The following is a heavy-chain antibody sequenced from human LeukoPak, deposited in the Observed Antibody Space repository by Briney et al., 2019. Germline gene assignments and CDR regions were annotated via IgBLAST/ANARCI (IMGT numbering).Heavy chain of an antibody. V-gene: IGHV3-23*01. J-gene: IGHJ6*03. D-gene: IGHD6-13*01. CDR2: ITRSSYI. CDR1: GFTFSNYA. CDR3: AKDRLSNYYYYMDV. Sequence: GGSLRLSCAASGFTFSNYAMSWVRQAPGKGLQWVSSITRSSYIYYADSVKGRFTISRDNSKNTLYLQMNSLRAEDTAVYYCAKDRLSNYYYYMDVWGKGTTVTISS.